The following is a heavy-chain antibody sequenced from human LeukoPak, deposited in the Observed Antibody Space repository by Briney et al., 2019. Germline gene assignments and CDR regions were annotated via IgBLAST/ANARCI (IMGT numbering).Heavy chain of an antibody. CDR3: AKSGVVPAAPDY. CDR2: IRSKAYGGTT. CDR1: GFTFGDYA. D-gene: IGHD2-2*01. V-gene: IGHV3-49*04. J-gene: IGHJ4*02. Sequence: GGSLRLSCTASGFTFGDYAMSWVRQAPGKGLEWVGFIRSKAYGGTTEYAASVKGRFTISRDNSKNTLYLQMNSLRPEDTAVYYCAKSGVVPAAPDYWGQGTLVTVSS.